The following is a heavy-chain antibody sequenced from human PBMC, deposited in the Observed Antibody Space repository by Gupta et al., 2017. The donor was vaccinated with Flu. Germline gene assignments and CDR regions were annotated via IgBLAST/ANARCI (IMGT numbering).Heavy chain of an antibody. J-gene: IGHJ4*02. D-gene: IGHD2-15*01. V-gene: IGHV3-9*01. CDR3: AKDTLGYCSGGSCYYGGVY. CDR1: GFTFDDYA. Sequence: EVQLVEPGGGLVQPGRSLRLSCAASGFTFDDYAMPWVRQAPGKGLEWVSGISWNSGSIGYADSVKGRFTISRDNAKNSLYLQMNSLRAEDTALYYCAKDTLGYCSGGSCYYGGVYWGQGTLVTVSS. CDR2: ISWNSGSI.